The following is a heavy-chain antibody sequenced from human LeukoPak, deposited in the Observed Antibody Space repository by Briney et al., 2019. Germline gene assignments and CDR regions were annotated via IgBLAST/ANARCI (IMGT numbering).Heavy chain of an antibody. J-gene: IGHJ4*02. CDR1: GFTFSSYA. Sequence: PGGSLRLSCAASGFTFSSYAMSWVRQAPGKGLEWVSAISGSGGSTYYADSVKGRFTISRDNSKNALYLQMNSLRAEDTAVYYCAKAPRHPLYYFDYWGQGTLVTVSS. CDR2: ISGSGGST. CDR3: AKAPRHPLYYFDY. V-gene: IGHV3-23*01.